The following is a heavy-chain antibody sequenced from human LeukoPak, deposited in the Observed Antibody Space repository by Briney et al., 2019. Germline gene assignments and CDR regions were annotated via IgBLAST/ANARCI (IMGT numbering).Heavy chain of an antibody. CDR3: ARDGKLWLIGD. D-gene: IGHD3-16*01. CDR1: GFTFSSNW. Sequence: PGGSLRLSCAASGFTFSSNWMHWVRQAPGKGLVWVTRISENGRYTYYADSVRGRFTISRDNAKNTLYLQMNSLRAEDTAVYYCARDGKLWLIGDWGQGTLVTVSS. J-gene: IGHJ4*02. V-gene: IGHV3-74*01. CDR2: ISENGRYT.